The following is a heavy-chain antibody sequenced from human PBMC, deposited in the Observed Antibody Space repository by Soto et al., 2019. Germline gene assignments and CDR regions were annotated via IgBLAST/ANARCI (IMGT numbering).Heavy chain of an antibody. Sequence: GGSLRLSCAASGFTFSSYAMTWVRQAPGKGLEWVSTISGSGGSTYYTDSVKGRFTISRDNSKNTLYLQMNSLRAEDTAVYYCAARWGEWLFPYDYWGQGTLVTVSS. CDR2: ISGSGGST. V-gene: IGHV3-23*01. D-gene: IGHD3-9*01. J-gene: IGHJ4*02. CDR1: GFTFSSYA. CDR3: AARWGEWLFPYDY.